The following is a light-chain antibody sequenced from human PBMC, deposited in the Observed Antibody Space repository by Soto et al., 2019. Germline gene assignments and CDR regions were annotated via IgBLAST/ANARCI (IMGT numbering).Light chain of an antibody. CDR2: SAS. CDR1: QTVSSNY. CDR3: QQYGSSYI. V-gene: IGKV3-20*01. J-gene: IGKJ2*01. Sequence: ETVLTQSPGTLSLSPGERATLSCRASQTVSSNYLAWYQQKPGQAPRLLIYSASSRATGIPDRFSGSGSGTDFTLTISRPEPEDFAVYYCQQYGSSYIFGQGTKLEIK.